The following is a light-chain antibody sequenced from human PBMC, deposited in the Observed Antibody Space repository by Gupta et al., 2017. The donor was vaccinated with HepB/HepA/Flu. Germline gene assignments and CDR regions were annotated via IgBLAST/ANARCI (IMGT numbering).Light chain of an antibody. CDR1: KFANIY. CDR2: DAS. Sequence: SAGTPPSSAGERAPLSCRTSKFANIYLAWYQQKPGQPPRVLFYDASSRATGTPARFSGSGSGTDFSLTISRLEPEDFAVYYCQQRRSGPITFGQGTRLEIK. J-gene: IGKJ5*01. CDR3: QQRRSGPIT. V-gene: IGKV3-11*01.